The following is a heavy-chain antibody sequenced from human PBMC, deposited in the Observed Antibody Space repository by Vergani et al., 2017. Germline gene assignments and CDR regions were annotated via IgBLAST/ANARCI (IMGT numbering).Heavy chain of an antibody. CDR1: GYTFTSYG. V-gene: IGHV1-18*01. D-gene: IGHD3-10*01. Sequence: QVQLVQSGAEVKKPGASVKVSCKASGYTFTSYGISWVRQAPGQGLEWMGWISAYNGNTNYAQKFQGRVTITADKSTSTAYMELSSLRSEDTAVYYCARESYYGSGSYYPKHNWFDPWGQGTLVTVSS. CDR3: ARESYYGSGSYYPKHNWFDP. J-gene: IGHJ5*02. CDR2: ISAYNGNT.